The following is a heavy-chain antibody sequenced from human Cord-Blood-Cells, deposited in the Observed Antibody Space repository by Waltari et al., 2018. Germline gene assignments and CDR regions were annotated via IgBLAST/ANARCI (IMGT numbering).Heavy chain of an antibody. CDR2: INHSGST. J-gene: IGHJ3*02. Sequence: QVQLQQWGAGLLKPSETLSLTCAVYGGSFSGYYWSGIRQPPGKGLEWIGEINHSGSTNYNPSLKSRVTISVDTSKNQFSLKLSSVTAADTAVYYCARDWGSRAFDIWGQGTMVTVSS. D-gene: IGHD7-27*01. V-gene: IGHV4-34*01. CDR3: ARDWGSRAFDI. CDR1: GGSFSGYY.